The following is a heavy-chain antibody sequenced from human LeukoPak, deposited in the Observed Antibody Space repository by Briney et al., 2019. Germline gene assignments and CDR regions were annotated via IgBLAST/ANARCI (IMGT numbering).Heavy chain of an antibody. Sequence: PGRPLRLSCAASGFTFSSYGMHWVRQAPGKGLEWVAVIWYDGSNKYYADSVKGRFTISRDNSKNTLYLQMNSLRAEDTAVYYCTRQLVGEDFDYWGQGTLVTVSS. J-gene: IGHJ4*02. D-gene: IGHD3-16*01. CDR2: IWYDGSNK. CDR3: TRQLVGEDFDY. V-gene: IGHV3-33*01. CDR1: GFTFSSYG.